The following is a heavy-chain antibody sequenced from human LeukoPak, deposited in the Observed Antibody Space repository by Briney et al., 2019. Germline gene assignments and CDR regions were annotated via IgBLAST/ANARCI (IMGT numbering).Heavy chain of an antibody. CDR3: ARHTMVRGVIIGPVDY. Sequence: PSETLSLTCAVYGYSISSGYYWGWIRQHPGKGLECVGRIYHSGSTYYNPSLKSRVTISVDTSKNQFSLKLSSVTAADTAVYYCARHTMVRGVIIGPVDYWGQGTLVTVSS. D-gene: IGHD3-10*01. CDR1: GYSISSGYY. V-gene: IGHV4-38-2*01. J-gene: IGHJ4*02. CDR2: IYHSGST.